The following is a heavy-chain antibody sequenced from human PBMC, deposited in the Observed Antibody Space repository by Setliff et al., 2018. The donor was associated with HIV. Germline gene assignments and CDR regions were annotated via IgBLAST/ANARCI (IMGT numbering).Heavy chain of an antibody. V-gene: IGHV1-69-2*01. CDR1: GYSFTGYY. CDR2: IDPEDGET. D-gene: IGHD3-10*01. CDR3: ATSGTYYYGSGSYHASGY. J-gene: IGHJ4*02. Sequence: GASVKVSCKSSGYSFTGYYMHWVRQAPGKGLEWMGRIDPEDGETIYAVKFQGRVTITTDTSTDTAYMELSSLRSEDTAVFYCATSGTYYYGSGSYHASGYWGQGSLVTVSS.